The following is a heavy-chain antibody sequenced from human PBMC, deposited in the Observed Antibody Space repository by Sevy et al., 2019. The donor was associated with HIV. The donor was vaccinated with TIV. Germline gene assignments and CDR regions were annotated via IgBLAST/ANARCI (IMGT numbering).Heavy chain of an antibody. Sequence: GGSLRLSCAASGFTFSSYAMHWVRQAPGKGLEWVAVISYDGSNKYYADSVKGRFTISRDNSKNTRYLQMNSLRAEDTAVYYCARDSRRDGLYRDFDYWGQGTLVTVSS. D-gene: IGHD3-16*01. V-gene: IGHV3-30-3*01. J-gene: IGHJ4*02. CDR3: ARDSRRDGLYRDFDY. CDR2: ISYDGSNK. CDR1: GFTFSSYA.